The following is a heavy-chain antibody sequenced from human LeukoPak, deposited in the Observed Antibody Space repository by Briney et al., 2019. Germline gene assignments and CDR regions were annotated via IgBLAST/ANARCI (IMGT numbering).Heavy chain of an antibody. CDR3: ARADYGDPYWYFDL. V-gene: IGHV3-21*01. D-gene: IGHD4-17*01. CDR2: ISSSSSYI. Sequence: PGGSLRLSCAASGFTFSSYSMNWVRQAPGKGLEWVSSISSSSSYIYYADSVKGRFTISRDNAKNSLYLQMNSLRAEDTAVYYCARADYGDPYWYFDLWGRGTLVTVSS. CDR1: GFTFSSYS. J-gene: IGHJ2*01.